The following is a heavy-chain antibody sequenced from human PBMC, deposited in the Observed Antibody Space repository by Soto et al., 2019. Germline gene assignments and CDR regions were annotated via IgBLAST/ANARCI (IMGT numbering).Heavy chain of an antibody. D-gene: IGHD1-1*01. Sequence: GGSLRLSCAGSGFSFSSYVLSWVRQAPGKGLEWVSTIGVTDGSTNYADSVKGRFTISRDNSKNTVYLQMNSLRAEDTAVYYCAKDRIFDRRYIADFQHWGQGTLVTVSS. V-gene: IGHV3-23*01. CDR2: IGVTDGST. J-gene: IGHJ1*01. CDR3: AKDRIFDRRYIADFQH. CDR1: GFSFSSYV.